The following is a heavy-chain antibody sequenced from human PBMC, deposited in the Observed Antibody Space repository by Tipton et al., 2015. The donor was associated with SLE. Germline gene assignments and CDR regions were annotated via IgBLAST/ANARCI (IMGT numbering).Heavy chain of an antibody. CDR2: ISSSSSTI. Sequence: GSLRLSCTASGFTFGYYAMSWVRQAPGKGLEWVSYISSSSSTIYYADSVKGRFTISRDNAKNSLYLQMNSLRAEDTAVYYCARDAPFMIVVEGRAFDIWGQGTMVTVSS. D-gene: IGHD3-22*01. CDR3: ARDAPFMIVVEGRAFDI. CDR1: GFTFGYYA. V-gene: IGHV3-48*01. J-gene: IGHJ3*02.